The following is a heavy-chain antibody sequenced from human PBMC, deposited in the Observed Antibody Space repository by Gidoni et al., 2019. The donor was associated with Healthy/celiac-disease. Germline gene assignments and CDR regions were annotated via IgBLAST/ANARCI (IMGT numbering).Heavy chain of an antibody. J-gene: IGHJ4*02. D-gene: IGHD3-22*01. CDR2: IRSKAYGGTT. CDR3: TRGVTYYYDSSGYYSFDY. Sequence: EVQLVESGGGLVQPGRSMRLSCTASGFTFGDYAMSWFRQAPGKGLEGVGFIRSKAYGGTTEYAASVKGRFTISRDDSKSIAYLQMNSLKTEDTAVYYCTRGVTYYYDSSGYYSFDYWGQGTLVTVSS. V-gene: IGHV3-49*03. CDR1: GFTFGDYA.